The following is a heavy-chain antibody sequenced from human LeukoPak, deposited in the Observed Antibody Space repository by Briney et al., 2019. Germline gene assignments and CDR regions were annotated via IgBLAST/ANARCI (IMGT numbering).Heavy chain of an antibody. CDR2: IYYSGST. CDR1: SGSISSYY. Sequence: PSQTLSLTCTVSSGSISSYYWSWNRQPPGKGLEWNGYIYYSGSTNYNPSLKSRVTISVDTSKNQFSLKLSSLTAADTAVYYCARGTYGSSWQLEHFDYWGQGTLVTVSS. J-gene: IGHJ4*02. D-gene: IGHD6-13*01. CDR3: ARGTYGSSWQLEHFDY. V-gene: IGHV4-59*01.